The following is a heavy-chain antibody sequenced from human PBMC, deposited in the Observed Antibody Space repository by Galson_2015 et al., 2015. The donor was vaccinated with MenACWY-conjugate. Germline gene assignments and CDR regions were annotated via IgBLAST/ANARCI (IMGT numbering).Heavy chain of an antibody. CDR1: GFSFRSYA. Sequence: SLRLSCAASGFSFRSYAMSWVRQAPGKGLEWVSGISGGGGSRYDADSVEGRFTISRDNAKNTLYLQMNSLRAEDTAVYYCAKSSGSLTGYYIDPSFFDYWGQGTLVTVSS. D-gene: IGHD3-9*01. CDR2: ISGGGGSR. V-gene: IGHV3-23*01. CDR3: AKSSGSLTGYYIDPSFFDY. J-gene: IGHJ4*02.